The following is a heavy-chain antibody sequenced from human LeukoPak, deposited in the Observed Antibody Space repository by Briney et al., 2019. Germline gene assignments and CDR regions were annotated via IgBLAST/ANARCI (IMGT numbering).Heavy chain of an antibody. D-gene: IGHD3-22*01. CDR1: GGSIRSSY. CDR3: ARGYYDSRGESNPFAM. V-gene: IGHV4-59*01. J-gene: IGHJ3*02. Sequence: SETLSLTCTVSGGSIRSSYWSWIRQPPGRGLEWIGYISHSGSTNYNPSLKSRVSISVDTSQNQFSLKLTSVTAGDTAMYYCARGYYDSRGESNPFAMWGQGTMVTVSS. CDR2: ISHSGST.